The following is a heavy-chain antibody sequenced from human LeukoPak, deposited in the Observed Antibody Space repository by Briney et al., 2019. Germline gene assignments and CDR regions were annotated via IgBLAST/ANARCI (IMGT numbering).Heavy chain of an antibody. D-gene: IGHD2-2*01. CDR2: IYPGDSDA. Sequence: GESLKISCKGSGYSFASNWIAWVRQLPGKGLEWMGVIYPGDSDARYSPSFQGQVTLSVDKSISTAYLQWSSLKASDTAMYYCARRDGYCSSTSCYADYYYGMDVWGQGTTVTVSS. CDR1: GYSFASNW. J-gene: IGHJ6*02. V-gene: IGHV5-51*01. CDR3: ARRDGYCSSTSCYADYYYGMDV.